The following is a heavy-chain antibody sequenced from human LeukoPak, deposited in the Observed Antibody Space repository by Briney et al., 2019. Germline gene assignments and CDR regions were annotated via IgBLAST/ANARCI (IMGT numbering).Heavy chain of an antibody. CDR2: ISGDGGST. D-gene: IGHD3-3*01. Sequence: GGSLRLSCAASGFTFDDYAMHWVRQAPGKGLEWVSLISGDGGSTYYADSVKGRFTISRDNSKNSLYLQVNSLRTEDTALYYCAKDMGGSGSVLYYFDCWGQGTLVTVSS. CDR3: AKDMGGSGSVLYYFDC. V-gene: IGHV3-43*02. J-gene: IGHJ4*02. CDR1: GFTFDDYA.